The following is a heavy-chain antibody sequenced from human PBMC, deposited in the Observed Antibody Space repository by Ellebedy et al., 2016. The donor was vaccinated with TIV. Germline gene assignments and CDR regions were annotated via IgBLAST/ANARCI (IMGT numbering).Heavy chain of an antibody. Sequence: MPSETLSLTCTVSSGSISSYYWSWIRQPPGKGLEWIGYIYYSGSTTYNPSLKGRVTISVDTSRAQFSLKMTSVTAADTAVYYCARGYYNSGHYFSPGEWGRGTLVTVSS. J-gene: IGHJ4*01. CDR3: ARGYYNSGHYFSPGE. CDR2: IYYSGST. V-gene: IGHV4-59*12. D-gene: IGHD3-3*01. CDR1: SGSISSYY.